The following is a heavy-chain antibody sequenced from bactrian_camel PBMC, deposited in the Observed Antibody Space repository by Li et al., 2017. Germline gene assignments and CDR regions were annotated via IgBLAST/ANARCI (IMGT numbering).Heavy chain of an antibody. V-gene: IGHV3S53*01. CDR3: AADTILTPDDDDYANREYNY. J-gene: IGHJ4*01. D-gene: IGHD5*01. CDR2: IDSDGRT. Sequence: VESGGGSVQAGESLRLSCVVSGYRYSTYCMGWFRQVPGNEREPLASIDSDGRTSVADSVKGRFTISQDGAKNTLFLQMNVLRPEDTAMYYCAADTILTPDDDDYANREYNYWGQGTQVTVS. CDR1: GYRYSTYC.